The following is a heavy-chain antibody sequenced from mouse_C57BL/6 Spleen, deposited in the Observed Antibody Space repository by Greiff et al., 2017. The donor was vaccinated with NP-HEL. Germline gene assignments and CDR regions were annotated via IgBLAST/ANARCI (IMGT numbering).Heavy chain of an antibody. Sequence: QVQLKQPGAELVKPGASVKMSCKASGYTFTSYWITWVKQRPGQGLEWIGDIYPGSGSTNYNEKFKSKATLTVDTSSSTAYMQLSSLTSEDSAVYYCACVTTVPLVDYWGQGTTLTVSS. CDR3: ACVTTVPLVDY. V-gene: IGHV1-55*01. CDR1: GYTFTSYW. J-gene: IGHJ2*01. CDR2: IYPGSGST. D-gene: IGHD1-1*01.